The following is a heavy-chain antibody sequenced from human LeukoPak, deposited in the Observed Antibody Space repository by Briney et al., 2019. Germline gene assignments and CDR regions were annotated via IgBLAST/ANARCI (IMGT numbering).Heavy chain of an antibody. V-gene: IGHV1-69*05. CDR2: IIPIFGTA. D-gene: IGHD2-2*01. J-gene: IGHJ3*02. CDR3: ARVGLLGYCSSTSCSNAFDI. CDR1: GGTFSSYA. Sequence: ASVKVSCKASGGTFSSYAISWVRQAPGQGLEWMGRIIPIFGTANYAQKFQGRVTITTDESTSTAYMELSSLRSEDTAVYYCARVGLLGYCSSTSCSNAFDIWGQGTMVTVSS.